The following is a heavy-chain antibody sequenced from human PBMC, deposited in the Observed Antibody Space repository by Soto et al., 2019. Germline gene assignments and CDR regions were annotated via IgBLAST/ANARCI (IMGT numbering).Heavy chain of an antibody. D-gene: IGHD3-10*01. CDR1: VGSFSDFY. J-gene: IGHJ6*02. V-gene: IGHV4-34*02. CDR3: ARVEGSYYSLGMDI. CDR2: VNHSGST. Sequence: QVQLQQWGAGLLKPSETLSLTCAVYVGSFSDFYWSWIRQPPGKGLECIGEVNHSGSTKYSPSLQSRATISVDTSENQFSLKLSSVTAADTAVYYCARVEGSYYSLGMDIWGRGTTVTVSS.